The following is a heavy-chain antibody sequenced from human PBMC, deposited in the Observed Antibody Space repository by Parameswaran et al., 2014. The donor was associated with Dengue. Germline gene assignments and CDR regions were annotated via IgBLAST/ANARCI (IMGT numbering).Heavy chain of an antibody. CDR3: ARHILSPDRDRYYYYGMDV. CDR2: MNPNSGNT. V-gene: IGHV1-8*01. J-gene: IGHJ6*02. Sequence: WVRQAPGQGLEWMGWMNPNSGNTGYAQKFQGRVTMTRNTSISTAYMELSSLRSEDTAVYYCARHILSPDRDRYYYYGMDVWGQGTTVTVSS.